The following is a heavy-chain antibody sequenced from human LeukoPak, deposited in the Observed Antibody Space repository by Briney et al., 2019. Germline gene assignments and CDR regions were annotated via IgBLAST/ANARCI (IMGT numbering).Heavy chain of an antibody. CDR3: AKDHPGTDY. V-gene: IGHV3-30*18. CDR2: ISYDGSNK. J-gene: IGHJ4*02. Sequence: GGSLRLSCAASGFTFSSYGMHWVRQAPGKGLEWVAVISYDGSNKYYADSVKGRFTISRDNSKNTLYLQMNSLRAEDTAVYYCAKDHPGTDYWGQGTLVTVSS. CDR1: GFTFSSYG. D-gene: IGHD3-10*01.